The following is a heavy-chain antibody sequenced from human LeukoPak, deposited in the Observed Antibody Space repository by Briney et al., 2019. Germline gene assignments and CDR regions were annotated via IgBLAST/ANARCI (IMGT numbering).Heavy chain of an antibody. CDR1: GGSISSSSYY. D-gene: IGHD3-16*01. J-gene: IGHJ6*03. CDR2: IYYSGST. V-gene: IGHV4-39*01. CDR3: ARHVGGQPYYYYYYMDV. Sequence: SETLSLTCTVSGGSISSSSYYWGWIRQPPGKGLEWIGSIYYSGSTYYNPSLKSRVTISVDTSKNQFSLKLSSVTAADTAVYYCARHVGGQPYYYYYYMDVWGKGTTVTISS.